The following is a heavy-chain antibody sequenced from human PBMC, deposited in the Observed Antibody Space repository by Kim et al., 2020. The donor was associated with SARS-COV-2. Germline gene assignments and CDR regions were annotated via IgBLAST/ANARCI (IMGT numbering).Heavy chain of an antibody. CDR3: AKESGSYRAEYFQH. Sequence: GGSLRLSCAASGFTFSSYGMHWVRQAPGKGLEWVAVISYDGSNKYYADSVKGRFTISRDNSKNTLYLQMNSLRAEDTAVYYCAKESGSYRAEYFQHWGQGTLVTVSS. J-gene: IGHJ1*01. CDR2: ISYDGSNK. D-gene: IGHD1-26*01. V-gene: IGHV3-30*18. CDR1: GFTFSSYG.